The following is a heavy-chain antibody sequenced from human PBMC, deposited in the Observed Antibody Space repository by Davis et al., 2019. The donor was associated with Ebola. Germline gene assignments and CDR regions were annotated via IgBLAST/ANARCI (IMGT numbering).Heavy chain of an antibody. Sequence: SETLSLTCAVSGGSISSGGYSWSWIRQPPGKGLEWIGYIYHSGSTYYNPSLKSRVTISVDRSKNQFSLKLSSVTAADTAVYYCARGGQGVGAGRWLDPWGQGTLVTVSS. V-gene: IGHV4-30-2*01. CDR3: ARGGQGVGAGRWLDP. D-gene: IGHD2-15*01. J-gene: IGHJ5*02. CDR2: IYHSGST. CDR1: GGSISSGGYS.